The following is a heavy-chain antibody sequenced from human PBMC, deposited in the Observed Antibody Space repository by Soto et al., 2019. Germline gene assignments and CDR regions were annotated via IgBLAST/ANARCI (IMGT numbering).Heavy chain of an antibody. CDR2: IYYSGST. V-gene: IGHV4-61*01. Sequence: PSETLSLTCVGSGGSVSNSSFYWSWIRQPPGERLEWIGNIYYSGSTNYNPSLKSRVTISVHTSKNQFSLKLTSVTAADTAVYYCARVRSSGYYGLLDYWGKGTPVPVSS. J-gene: IGHJ4*02. CDR1: GGSVSNSSFY. D-gene: IGHD3-22*01. CDR3: ARVRSSGYYGLLDY.